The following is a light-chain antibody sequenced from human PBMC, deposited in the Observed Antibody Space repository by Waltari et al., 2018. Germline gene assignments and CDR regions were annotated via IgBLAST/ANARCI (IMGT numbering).Light chain of an antibody. V-gene: IGLV2-14*03. Sequence: QSALTQPASVSGSPGQSITISCLGTSFDIGAYNYVSWYQQYPGRAPKLLIFYVTKRPSGVSDRFSASKSANTASLTISGLQAEDEADYYCSSYTNTKTFVLFGGGTKLTVL. CDR3: SSYTNTKTFVL. CDR1: SFDIGAYNY. J-gene: IGLJ3*02. CDR2: YVT.